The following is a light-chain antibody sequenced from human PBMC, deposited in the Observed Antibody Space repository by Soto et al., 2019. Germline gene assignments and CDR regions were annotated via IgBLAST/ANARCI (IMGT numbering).Light chain of an antibody. J-gene: IGKJ1*01. V-gene: IGKV4-1*01. CDR3: QQYYSIPRT. Sequence: DIVRTQSPDSLAVSLGERATLNCRSNQSLLDSSNNKDYLTWYQQKPGQPPKLIIYWASTREFGVPDRFSGSGSGTDFTLTISSLQAEDVAVYYCQQYYSIPRTSGHGTKVDIK. CDR1: QSLLDSSNNKDY. CDR2: WAS.